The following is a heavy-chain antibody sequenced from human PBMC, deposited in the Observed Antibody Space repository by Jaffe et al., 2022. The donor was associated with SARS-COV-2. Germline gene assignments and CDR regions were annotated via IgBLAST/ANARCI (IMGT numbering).Heavy chain of an antibody. J-gene: IGHJ4*02. Sequence: QVQLQESGPGLVKPSQTLSLTCTVSGGSISSGDYYWSWIRQPPGKGLEWIGYIYYSGSTYYNPSLKSRVTISVDTSKNQFSLKLSSVTAADTAVYYCARSSVEMATISSGYYFDYWGQGTLVTVSS. CDR2: IYYSGST. V-gene: IGHV4-30-4*01. CDR3: ARSSVEMATISSGYYFDY. CDR1: GGSISSGDYY. D-gene: IGHD5-12*01.